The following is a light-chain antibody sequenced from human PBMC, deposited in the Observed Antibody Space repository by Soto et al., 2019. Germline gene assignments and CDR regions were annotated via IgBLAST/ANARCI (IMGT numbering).Light chain of an antibody. V-gene: IGLV2-11*01. Sequence: QSALTQPASVSGSPGQSITISCTGTSSDVGSYNFVSWFQQHPGKVPKLMIYDVSKRPSGVPDRFSGSKSGNTASLTISGLQAEDEADYYCCSYAGSYTYVVFGGGTKVTVL. CDR2: DVS. CDR1: SSDVGSYNF. J-gene: IGLJ2*01. CDR3: CSYAGSYTYVV.